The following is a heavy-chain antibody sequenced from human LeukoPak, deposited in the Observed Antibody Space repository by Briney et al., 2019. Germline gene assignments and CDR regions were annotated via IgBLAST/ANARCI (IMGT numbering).Heavy chain of an antibody. D-gene: IGHD5-18*01. CDR2: ISHDGSNK. J-gene: IGHJ4*02. CDR3: AKDLYEDTAMVRGTDY. V-gene: IGHV3-30*18. CDR1: GFTFSSYG. Sequence: PGGSLRPSCAASGFTFSSYGMHWVRQAPGKGLEWVAVISHDGSNKYYADSVKGRFTISRDNSKNTLYLQMNSLRAEDTAVYYCAKDLYEDTAMVRGTDYWGQGTLVTVSS.